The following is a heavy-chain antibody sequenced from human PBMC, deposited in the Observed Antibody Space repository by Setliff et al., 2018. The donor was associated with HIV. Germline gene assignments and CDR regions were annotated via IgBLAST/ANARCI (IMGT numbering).Heavy chain of an antibody. CDR1: GGTFSSYA. CDR3: ARARAPYCGGYCYGYYYYYMDV. D-gene: IGHD2-21*01. V-gene: IGHV1-69*13. Sequence: GASEKVSCKTSGGTFSSYAISWVRQDPGQGLEWMGGIIPIFGTVNYAQKFQGRVTITADESTSTAYMELSSLRSEDTAVYYCARARAPYCGGYCYGYYYYYMDVWGKGTTVTVSS. CDR2: IIPIFGTV. J-gene: IGHJ6*03.